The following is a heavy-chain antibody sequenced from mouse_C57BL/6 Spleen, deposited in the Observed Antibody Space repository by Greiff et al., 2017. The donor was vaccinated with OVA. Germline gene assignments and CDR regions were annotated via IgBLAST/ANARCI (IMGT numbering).Heavy chain of an antibody. CDR3: ARAHYDGYSWFAY. D-gene: IGHD2-3*01. CDR1: GYAFSSYW. Sequence: QVQLKESGAELVKPGASVKISCKASGYAFSSYWMNWVKQRPGKGLEWIGQIYPGDGDTNYNGKFKGKATLTADKSSSTAYMQLSSLTSEDSAVYYCARAHYDGYSWFAYWGQGTLVTVSA. CDR2: IYPGDGDT. V-gene: IGHV1-80*01. J-gene: IGHJ3*01.